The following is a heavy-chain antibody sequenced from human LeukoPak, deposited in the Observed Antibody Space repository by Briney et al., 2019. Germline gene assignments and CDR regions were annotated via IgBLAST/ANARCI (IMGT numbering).Heavy chain of an antibody. J-gene: IGHJ4*02. CDR1: GFTFSSYA. Sequence: GGSLRLSCEASGFTFSSYAMHWVRQAPGKGLEGVAVISYDGSNKYYADSVKGRFTISRDNSKNTLYLQMNSLRPEDTAVYYCARDGPDYGDFDYWGQGTLVTVSS. CDR2: ISYDGSNK. CDR3: ARDGPDYGDFDY. D-gene: IGHD4-17*01. V-gene: IGHV3-30*04.